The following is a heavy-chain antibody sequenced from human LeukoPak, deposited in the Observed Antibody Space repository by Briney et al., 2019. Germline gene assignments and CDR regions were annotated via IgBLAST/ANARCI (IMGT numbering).Heavy chain of an antibody. Sequence: GGSLRLSCAAPGFTFSSYAMRWVRQAPGKGLEWVSAISGSGGSIYYADSVKGRFNISRDNSKNTLYLQMNSLRAEDTAVYYCAKDRESTVAAVGDYWGQGTLVTVSS. J-gene: IGHJ4*02. CDR1: GFTFSSYA. V-gene: IGHV3-23*01. D-gene: IGHD6-19*01. CDR3: AKDRESTVAAVGDY. CDR2: ISGSGGSI.